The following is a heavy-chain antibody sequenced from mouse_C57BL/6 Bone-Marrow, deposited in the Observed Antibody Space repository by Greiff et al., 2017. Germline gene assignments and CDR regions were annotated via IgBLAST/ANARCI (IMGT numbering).Heavy chain of an antibody. V-gene: IGHV3-6*01. D-gene: IGHD1-1*01. CDR1: GYSITSGYY. CDR3: ARDGLDYGSSGFDY. CDR2: ISYDGSN. Sequence: VQLKESGPGLVKPSQSLSLTCSVTGYSITSGYYWNWIRQFPGNKLEWMGYISYDGSNNYNPSLKNRISITRDTSKNQFFLKLNSVTTEDTATYYCARDGLDYGSSGFDYWGQGTTLTVSS. J-gene: IGHJ2*01.